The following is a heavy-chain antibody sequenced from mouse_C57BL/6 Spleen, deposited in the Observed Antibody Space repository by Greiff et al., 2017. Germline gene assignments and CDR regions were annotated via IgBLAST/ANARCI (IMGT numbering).Heavy chain of an antibody. J-gene: IGHJ4*01. CDR3: AISPPYDYYAMDY. CDR1: GYTFTSYG. V-gene: IGHV1-81*01. D-gene: IGHD1-3*01. CDR2: IYTRSGNT. Sequence: VQLQQSGAELARPGASVKLSCKASGYTFTSYGISWVKQRTGQGLEWIGEIYTRSGNTYYNETFKGKATLTADKSSSPAYIALRSLTSEDSSVYFCAISPPYDYYAMDYWGQGTSVTVSS.